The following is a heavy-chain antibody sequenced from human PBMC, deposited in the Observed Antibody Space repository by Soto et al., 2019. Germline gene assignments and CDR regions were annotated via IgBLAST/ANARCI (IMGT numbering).Heavy chain of an antibody. CDR3: ARVPYDTAMVPYYFDY. CDR2: INSDGSST. Sequence: GGSLRLSCAASGFTFSSYWMHWVRQAPGNGLVWVSRINSDGSSTSYADSVKGRFTISRDNAKNTLYLQMNSLRAEDTAVYYCARVPYDTAMVPYYFDYWGQGSLVTVSS. J-gene: IGHJ4*02. CDR1: GFTFSSYW. V-gene: IGHV3-74*01. D-gene: IGHD5-18*01.